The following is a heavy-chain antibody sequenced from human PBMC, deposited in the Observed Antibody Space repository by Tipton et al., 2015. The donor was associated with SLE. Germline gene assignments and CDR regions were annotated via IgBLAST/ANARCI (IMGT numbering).Heavy chain of an antibody. CDR3: ARGTNYDSSGYYSY. J-gene: IGHJ4*02. D-gene: IGHD3-22*01. V-gene: IGHV4-61*02. CDR1: GGSSSSTSYY. CDR2: VYTTGVT. Sequence: TLSLTCSVSGGSSSSTSYYCNWIRQPAGKGLEWVGRVYTTGVTNYNPPLKSRVTMSVDTSKKQFSLRLTSVTAADTAVYYCARGTNYDSSGYYSYWGQGTLVTVSS.